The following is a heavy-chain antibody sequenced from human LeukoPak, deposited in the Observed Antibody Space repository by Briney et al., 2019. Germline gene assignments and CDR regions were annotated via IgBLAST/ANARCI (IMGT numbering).Heavy chain of an antibody. CDR2: YNPNSGGT. D-gene: IGHD3-9*01. CDR3: ARSFDILTGYATSFDY. Sequence: ASVTVSFTSSGYTFTVYYMHWVCQPPGQGLEWRGWYNPNSGGTNYAQKFQGRVTMTRDTSISTAYMELSRLRSDDTAVYYCARSFDILTGYATSFDYWGQGTLVTVAS. V-gene: IGHV1-2*02. CDR1: GYTFTVYY. J-gene: IGHJ4*02.